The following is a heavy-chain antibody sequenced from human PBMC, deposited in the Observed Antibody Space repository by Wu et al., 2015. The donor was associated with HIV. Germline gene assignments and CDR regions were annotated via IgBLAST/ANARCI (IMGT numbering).Heavy chain of an antibody. J-gene: IGHJ5*02. Sequence: QVQLVQSGAEVKKPGSSVKVSCKASGGTFSSHAVSWVRQAPGQGLEWMGKIIPMFVTAKYAQKFQGRVTITADESTSTAYMELRSLRSEDTAVYYCARGQGGYFDTRGYYYAGVSWFDPWGQGTLVTVSS. CDR1: GGTFSSHA. V-gene: IGHV1-69*13. CDR2: IIPMFVTA. CDR3: ARGQGGYFDTRGYYYAGVSWFDP. D-gene: IGHD3-22*01.